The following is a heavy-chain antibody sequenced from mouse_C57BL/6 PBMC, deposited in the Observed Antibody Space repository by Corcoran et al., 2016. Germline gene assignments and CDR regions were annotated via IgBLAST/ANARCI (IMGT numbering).Heavy chain of an antibody. CDR3: AREGRSPAWAMDY. CDR1: GYTFTDYY. J-gene: IGHJ4*01. Sequence: EVQLQQSGPELVKPGASVKISCKASGYTFTDYYMNWVKQSHGKSLEWIGDINPNNGGTSYNQKFKGKATLTVDKSSSTAYMELRSLTSEDSAVYYCAREGRSPAWAMDYWGQGTSVTVSS. CDR2: INPNNGGT. V-gene: IGHV1-26*01.